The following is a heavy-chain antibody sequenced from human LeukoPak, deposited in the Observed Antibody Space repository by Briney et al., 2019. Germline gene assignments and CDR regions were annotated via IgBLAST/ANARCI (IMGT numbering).Heavy chain of an antibody. V-gene: IGHV3-53*01. CDR1: GFTVSSNF. CDR2: IYGGGST. J-gene: IGHJ4*02. CDR3: AKDRFRWADF. D-gene: IGHD4-23*01. Sequence: GGSLRLSCAASGFTVSSNFMAWVRQAPGKGLEWVSVIYGGGSTFYADSVKGRSTISRDNSQNTMYLQMNGLRAEDTAVYYCAKDRFRWADFWGQGTLITVSS.